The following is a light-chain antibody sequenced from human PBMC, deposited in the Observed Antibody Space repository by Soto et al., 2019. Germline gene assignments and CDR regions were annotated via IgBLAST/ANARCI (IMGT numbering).Light chain of an antibody. Sequence: EIVMTQSPATLSVSPGERATLSCRASQSVSSNLAWYQQKPGQAPRLLIYGASTRSTGIPARFSGSGSGTEFTLTISSLQSEDFAVYYCQQYNNLSLVFGPGTKVDIK. CDR3: QQYNNLSLV. V-gene: IGKV3-15*01. CDR2: GAS. CDR1: QSVSSN. J-gene: IGKJ3*01.